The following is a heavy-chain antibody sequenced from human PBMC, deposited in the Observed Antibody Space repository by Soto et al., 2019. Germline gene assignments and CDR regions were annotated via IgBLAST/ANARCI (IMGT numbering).Heavy chain of an antibody. D-gene: IGHD6-19*01. CDR1: GYTFINYA. Sequence: ASVKVSCKASGYTFINYAMHWVRQAPGQRLEWMGWINAGNDNTKYSQKFQGRVTITRDTSASTAYMELSSLRSDDTAVYYCAEPSIAVAGTYFQHWGQGTLVTVSS. J-gene: IGHJ1*01. CDR3: AEPSIAVAGTYFQH. V-gene: IGHV1-3*01. CDR2: INAGNDNT.